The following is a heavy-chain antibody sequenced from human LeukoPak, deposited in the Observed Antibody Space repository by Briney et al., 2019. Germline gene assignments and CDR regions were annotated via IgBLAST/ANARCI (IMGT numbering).Heavy chain of an antibody. CDR3: ARDATTVTTNYYYGMDV. CDR1: AFTFSNYA. V-gene: IGHV3-23*01. Sequence: PGGSLRLSCAASAFTFSNYAMSWVRQAPGKGLEWVSAVSATGGSSYYADSVKGRFTISRDNAKNSLYLQMNSLRAEDTAVYHCARDATTVTTNYYYGMDVWGQGTTVTVSS. D-gene: IGHD4-17*01. CDR2: VSATGGSS. J-gene: IGHJ6*02.